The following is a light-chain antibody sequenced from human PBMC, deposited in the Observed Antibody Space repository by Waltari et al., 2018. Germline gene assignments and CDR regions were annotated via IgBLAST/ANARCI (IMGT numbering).Light chain of an antibody. CDR3: SSYTTGSTRYV. Sequence: QSALTQPASVSGSPGQSITISCTGTSSDIGAYNFVSWYQKHPGKAPKVMFYDVNNRPSGVSSRFSGSKSGNTASLTIAGLQAEDDADYYCSSYTTGSTRYVFGSGTKVTVL. CDR2: DVN. CDR1: SSDIGAYNF. J-gene: IGLJ1*01. V-gene: IGLV2-14*03.